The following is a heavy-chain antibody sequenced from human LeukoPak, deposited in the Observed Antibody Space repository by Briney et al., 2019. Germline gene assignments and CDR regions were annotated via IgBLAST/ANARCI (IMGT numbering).Heavy chain of an antibody. CDR2: IYYSGNT. Sequence: SETLSLTCTVSGVSISSSNSYWGWIRQPPGKGLEWIGSIYYSGNTYYNASLKSQVSISIDTSKNQFSLRLTSVTAADTAVYYCARDTDRAVDEIGSVMDVWGKGTTVTVSS. CDR1: GVSISSSNSY. CDR3: ARDTDRAVDEIGSVMDV. D-gene: IGHD5-12*01. V-gene: IGHV4-39*02. J-gene: IGHJ6*04.